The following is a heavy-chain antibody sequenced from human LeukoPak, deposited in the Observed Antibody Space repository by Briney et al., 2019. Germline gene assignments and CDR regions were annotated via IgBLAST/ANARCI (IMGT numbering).Heavy chain of an antibody. CDR2: VNSDGTGT. J-gene: IGHJ6*03. V-gene: IGHV3-74*01. Sequence: PGGSLRLSCAASGFTFSSYWMHWVRQAPGKGLVWVSRVNSDGTGTTYADSVEGRFTISRDNAKNTVYLQMHSLRAEDTAIYYCIRTLIVATSPDMDVWGKGTTVTVSS. CDR1: GFTFSSYW. D-gene: IGHD5-12*01. CDR3: IRTLIVATSPDMDV.